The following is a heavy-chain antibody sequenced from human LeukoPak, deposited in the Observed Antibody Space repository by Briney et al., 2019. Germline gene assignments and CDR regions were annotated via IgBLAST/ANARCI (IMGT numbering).Heavy chain of an antibody. D-gene: IGHD1-26*01. CDR3: GRDLGGRSGY. CDR1: GFTFSSTT. CDR2: ITAIDGRT. Sequence: GGSLRLPCVASGFTFSSTTMGWVRQAPGRGLEWVSSITAIDGRTYYADSVRGRFTISRDNSKNTVYLQLNSLRAGDTAVYYCGRDLGGRSGYWGQGTLVTVSS. J-gene: IGHJ4*02. V-gene: IGHV3-23*01.